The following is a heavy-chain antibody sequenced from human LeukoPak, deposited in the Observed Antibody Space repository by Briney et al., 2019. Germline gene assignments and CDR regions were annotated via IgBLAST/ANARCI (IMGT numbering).Heavy chain of an antibody. D-gene: IGHD3-22*01. Sequence: PGRSLRLSCAASGFTFSSYAMHWVRQAPGKGLEWVAVISYDGSNKYYADSVKGRFTISRDNSKNTLYLQMNSLRAEDTAVYYCAREGGIAVAKYYYDSSGYWNYFDYWGQGTLVTVSS. V-gene: IGHV3-30-3*01. CDR2: ISYDGSNK. J-gene: IGHJ4*02. CDR3: AREGGIAVAKYYYDSSGYWNYFDY. CDR1: GFTFSSYA.